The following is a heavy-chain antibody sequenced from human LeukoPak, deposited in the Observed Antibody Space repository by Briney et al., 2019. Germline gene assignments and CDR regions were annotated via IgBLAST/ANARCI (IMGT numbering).Heavy chain of an antibody. CDR3: ARGLVVVPAAMGY. CDR2: IIPIFGTA. V-gene: IGHV1-69*13. CDR1: GGTFISYA. Sequence: SVKVSCKASGGTFISYAISWVRQAPGQGLEWMGGIIPIFGTANYAQKFQGRVTITADESTSTAYMELSSLRSEDTAVYYCARGLVVVPAAMGYWGQGTLVTVSS. J-gene: IGHJ4*02. D-gene: IGHD2-2*01.